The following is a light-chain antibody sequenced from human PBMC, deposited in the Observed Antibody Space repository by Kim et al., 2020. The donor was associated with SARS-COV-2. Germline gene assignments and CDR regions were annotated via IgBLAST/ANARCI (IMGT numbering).Light chain of an antibody. J-gene: IGKJ5*01. Sequence: AVGARVIKPGRTRKSISSHLSWKQQKPRKGPKLLVIAASNLQSGVPSRFSGSGSGTEFTLTIRALQPEDSATYYCQQGYSSPHITFGRGTRLEIK. V-gene: IGKV1-39*01. CDR1: KSISSH. CDR2: AAS. CDR3: QQGYSSPHIT.